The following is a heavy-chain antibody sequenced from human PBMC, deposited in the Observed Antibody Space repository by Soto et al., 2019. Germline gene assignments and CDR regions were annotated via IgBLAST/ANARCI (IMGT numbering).Heavy chain of an antibody. CDR1: GGSFSGYY. D-gene: IGHD3-10*01. CDR2: INHSGST. V-gene: IGHV4-34*01. Sequence: QVQLQQWGAGLLKPSETLSLTCAVYGGSFSGYYWSWIRQPPGKGLEWIGEINHSGSTNYNPSLKSRVTISVDTSKHQFSLKLSSVTAADTDVYYCARAVRVRVFIMGDYYYYGMDVWGQGTTVTVSS. CDR3: ARAVRVRVFIMGDYYYYGMDV. J-gene: IGHJ6*02.